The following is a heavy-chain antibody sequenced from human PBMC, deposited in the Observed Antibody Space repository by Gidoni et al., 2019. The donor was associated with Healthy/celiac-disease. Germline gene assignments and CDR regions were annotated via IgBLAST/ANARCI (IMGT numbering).Heavy chain of an antibody. CDR2: INPSGGST. J-gene: IGHJ3*02. CDR1: GYTFTSYY. V-gene: IGHV1-46*01. CDR3: ARDLSRGYYSYAFDI. Sequence: QVQLVQSGAEVKKPGASVKVSCKASGYTFTSYYMHWVRQAPGQGLEWMGIINPSGGSTSYAQKFQGRVTMTRDTSTSTVYMELSSLRSEDTAVYYCARDLSRGYYSYAFDIWGQGTMVTVSS. D-gene: IGHD3-22*01.